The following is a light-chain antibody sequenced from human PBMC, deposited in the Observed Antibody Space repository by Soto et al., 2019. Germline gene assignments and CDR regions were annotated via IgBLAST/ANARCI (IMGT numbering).Light chain of an antibody. Sequence: DIQMTQSPSSLSASVGDRVTITCRASQSISSYLNWYQQKPGKAPKLLIYAASSLQSGVPSRFSGCGSGTDFTLTISSLQPEDFATYYCLQSYSTRPWTFGQGTKVEIK. CDR2: AAS. J-gene: IGKJ1*01. V-gene: IGKV1-39*01. CDR3: LQSYSTRPWT. CDR1: QSISSY.